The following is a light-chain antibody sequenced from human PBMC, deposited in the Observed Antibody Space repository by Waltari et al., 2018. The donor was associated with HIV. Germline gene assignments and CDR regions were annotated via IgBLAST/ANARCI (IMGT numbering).Light chain of an antibody. CDR2: WAS. J-gene: IGKJ2*01. Sequence: DIVMAQSPDSLAVSLGERATINCESSQTLLYNSNNYLVRFQKKPGQPPKMLIYWASTRESGVPERFSGSGSGTDFTLTISSLQAEDVAIYYCQQYYGAPYTFGQGTKVEIK. V-gene: IGKV4-1*01. CDR1: QTLLYNSNNY. CDR3: QQYYGAPYT.